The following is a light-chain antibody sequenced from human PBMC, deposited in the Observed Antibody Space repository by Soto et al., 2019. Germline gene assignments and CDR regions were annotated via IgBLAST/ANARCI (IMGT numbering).Light chain of an antibody. CDR1: SSDVGGYKY. CDR3: SSFAGGGNPVL. J-gene: IGLJ2*01. CDR2: EVT. V-gene: IGLV2-8*01. Sequence: QSVLTQPPSASGSLGQSVTISCTGTSSDVGGYKYVSWHQQHPGKAAKVMIYEVTKRPPGVPDRFSGSKSGNTASLTVSGLQAEDEADYYCSSFAGGGNPVLLGGGTKLTVL.